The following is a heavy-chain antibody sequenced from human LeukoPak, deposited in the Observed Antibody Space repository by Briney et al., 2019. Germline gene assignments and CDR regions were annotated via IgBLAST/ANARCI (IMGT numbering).Heavy chain of an antibody. CDR1: GFSLSNYW. CDR3: AWYGVTHGLDV. D-gene: IGHD3-10*01. Sequence: GGSLRLSCAASGFSLSNYWMSWVRQAPGKGLEWVANINQDGSDKYYVDSVMGRFTISKDNAKNSVYLQMNSLRPEDTAIYYCAWYGVTHGLDVWGQGTTVSVSS. J-gene: IGHJ6*02. V-gene: IGHV3-7*01. CDR2: INQDGSDK.